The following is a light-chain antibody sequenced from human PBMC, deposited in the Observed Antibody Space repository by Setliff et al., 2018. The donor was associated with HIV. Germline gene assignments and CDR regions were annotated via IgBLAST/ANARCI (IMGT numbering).Light chain of an antibody. V-gene: IGLV2-14*03. J-gene: IGLJ1*01. CDR1: SADVGVYDF. CDR3: ASYTNINTFV. Sequence: QSVLSQPASVSGSPGQSIFISCTGTSADVGVYDFVSWYQQHPGKAPKLILYDVSNRPSGVSNRFSGSKSGNTASLTISGLQTEDESDYFCASYTNINTFVVGTGTKVTVL. CDR2: DVS.